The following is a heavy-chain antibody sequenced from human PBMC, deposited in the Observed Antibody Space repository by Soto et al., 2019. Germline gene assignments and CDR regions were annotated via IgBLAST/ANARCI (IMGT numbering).Heavy chain of an antibody. J-gene: IGHJ4*02. Sequence: QVQLLESGGGVVRPGRSLRLSCAASGFSFSDYAIHWVRQAPGKGLEWVSVISYDGSMKYYADSVKGRFTISRENSKNTVHLRLDSLKAEDTAIYYCAREVRLAAIDLAYWGQGTLVTVSS. D-gene: IGHD2-21*01. V-gene: IGHV3-30*04. CDR3: AREVRLAAIDLAY. CDR1: GFSFSDYA. CDR2: ISYDGSMK.